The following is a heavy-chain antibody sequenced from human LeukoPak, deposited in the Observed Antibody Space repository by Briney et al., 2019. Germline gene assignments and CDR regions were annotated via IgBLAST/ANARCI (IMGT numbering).Heavy chain of an antibody. CDR1: GDSVSSNSVT. J-gene: IGHJ5*02. D-gene: IGHD2-2*01. Sequence: SQTLSLTCAISGDSVSSNSVTWNWIRQSPSRGLEWLGRTYYRSTWYNDYAVSVRGRITVNPDTSKNQFSLHLNSVTPEVTAVYYCARRLTQYDCFDPWGQGILVTVSS. CDR2: TYYRSTWYN. V-gene: IGHV6-1*01. CDR3: ARRLTQYDCFDP.